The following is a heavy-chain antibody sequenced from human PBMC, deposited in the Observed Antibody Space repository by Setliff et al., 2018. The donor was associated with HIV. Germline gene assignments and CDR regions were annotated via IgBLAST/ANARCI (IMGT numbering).Heavy chain of an antibody. CDR3: ARDRMPMASWVPDK. Sequence: SETLSLTCTVSDSGTYYWSWIRQPAGKGLEWIGHIYISGSTYYNPSLKSRVTISVDTSKNQFSLNLSSVTAADTAVYYCARDRMPMASWVPDKWGQGTLVTVSS. D-gene: IGHD2-2*01. J-gene: IGHJ4*02. CDR1: DSGTYY. V-gene: IGHV4-4*07. CDR2: IYISGST.